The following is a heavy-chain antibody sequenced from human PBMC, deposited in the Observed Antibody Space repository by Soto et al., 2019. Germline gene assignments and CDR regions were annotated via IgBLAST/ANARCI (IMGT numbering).Heavy chain of an antibody. V-gene: IGHV4-31*03. CDR3: ARGGYYDFWSGYPPHWFDP. CDR2: IYYSGST. Sequence: QVQLQESGPGLVKPSQTLSLTCTVSGGSISSGGYYWSWIRQHPGKGLEWIGYIYYSGSTYYNPSLKSRVTISVDTSKNQFSLKLSSVTAADTAVYYCARGGYYDFWSGYPPHWFDPWGQGTLVTVSS. D-gene: IGHD3-3*01. J-gene: IGHJ5*02. CDR1: GGSISSGGYY.